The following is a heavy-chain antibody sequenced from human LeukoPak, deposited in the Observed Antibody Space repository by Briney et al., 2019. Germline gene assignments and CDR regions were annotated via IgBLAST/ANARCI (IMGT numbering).Heavy chain of an antibody. D-gene: IGHD3-22*01. J-gene: IGHJ6*03. Sequence: ASVKVSCKASGYTFTGYYMHWVRQAPGQGLELMGWINPNSGGTNYAQKFQGRVTMTRDTSSSTAYMELSRLRSDDTAMYYCARDGQGYYYDSSGTSVYYYYYYMDVWGKGTTVTVSS. CDR3: ARDGQGYYYDSSGTSVYYYYYYMDV. CDR2: INPNSGGT. CDR1: GYTFTGYY. V-gene: IGHV1-2*02.